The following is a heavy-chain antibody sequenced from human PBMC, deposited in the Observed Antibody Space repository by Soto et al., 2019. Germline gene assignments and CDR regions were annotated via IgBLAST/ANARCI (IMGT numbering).Heavy chain of an antibody. Sequence: GGSLRLSCTASGFTFSSYAMSWVRQAPGKGLVWVSAMSAGGGSTYYADSVKGRFTISRDNSKDTLYLQMHSLRAEDTAVYYCAYGSGSYYLDYFDCWGQGTLVTVSS. D-gene: IGHD3-10*01. CDR2: MSAGGGST. V-gene: IGHV3-23*01. J-gene: IGHJ4*02. CDR3: AYGSGSYYLDYFDC. CDR1: GFTFSSYA.